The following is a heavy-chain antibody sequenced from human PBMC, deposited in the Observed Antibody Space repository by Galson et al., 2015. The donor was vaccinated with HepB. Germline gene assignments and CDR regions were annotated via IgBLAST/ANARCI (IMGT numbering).Heavy chain of an antibody. Sequence: SLRLSCAASGFNFDSYGMHWVRQAPGKGLEWVAFIRYDGSNQYYADSVKGRFTISRDDSMNTVYLQMNSVRAEDTAVYYCAKDRQYCSGGSCYNYFHYWGQGALVTVSS. D-gene: IGHD2-15*01. CDR2: IRYDGSNQ. CDR3: AKDRQYCSGGSCYNYFHY. CDR1: GFNFDSYG. V-gene: IGHV3-30*02. J-gene: IGHJ4*02.